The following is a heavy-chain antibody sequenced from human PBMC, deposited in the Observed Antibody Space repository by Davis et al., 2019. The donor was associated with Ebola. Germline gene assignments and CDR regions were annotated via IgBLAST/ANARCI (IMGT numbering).Heavy chain of an antibody. J-gene: IGHJ4*02. CDR1: GGSISSSRYY. CDR3: ARGPRWLRSHFDY. Sequence: SETLSLTCSVSGGSISSSRYYWGWIRQPPGKGLEWIGEINHSGSTNYNPSLKSRVTLSVDTSKNQFSLKLSSVTAADTAVYYCARGPRWLRSHFDYWGQGTLATVSS. D-gene: IGHD5-12*01. V-gene: IGHV4-39*07. CDR2: INHSGST.